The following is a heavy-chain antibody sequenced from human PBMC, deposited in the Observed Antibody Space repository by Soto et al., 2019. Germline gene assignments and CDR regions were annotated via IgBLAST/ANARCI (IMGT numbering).Heavy chain of an antibody. CDR2: IYNGGGP. J-gene: IGHJ4*02. CDR3: ASTRGSSDDY. D-gene: IGHD6-6*01. CDR1: GFTVSGNY. V-gene: IGHV3-53*02. Sequence: EVQLVETGGGLIQPGGSLRLSCAASGFTVSGNYMSWVRQAPGKGLEWVSVIYNGGGPYYADPVKGRFTISRDNSNNTLYLQMTSLTDEDTAVYYCASTRGSSDDYWGQGTLVTVPS.